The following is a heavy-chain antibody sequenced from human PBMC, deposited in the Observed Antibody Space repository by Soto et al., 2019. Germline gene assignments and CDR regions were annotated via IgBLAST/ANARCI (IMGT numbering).Heavy chain of an antibody. V-gene: IGHV3-15*07. Sequence: GGSLRLSCAASGFTFSNAWMNWVRQAPGKGLEWVGRIKSKTDGGTTDYAAPVKGRFTISRDDSKNTLYLQMNSLKTGDTAVYYCTTESRVGATSVSGSTAAGVRGMDVWGQGTTVTVSS. J-gene: IGHJ6*02. CDR1: GFTFSNAW. CDR2: IKSKTDGGTT. CDR3: TTESRVGATSVSGSTAAGVRGMDV. D-gene: IGHD1-26*01.